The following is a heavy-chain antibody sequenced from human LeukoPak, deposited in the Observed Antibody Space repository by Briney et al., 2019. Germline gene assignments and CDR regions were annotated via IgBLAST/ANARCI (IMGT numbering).Heavy chain of an antibody. CDR1: GFTFNNYR. D-gene: IGHD2-15*01. Sequence: PGGSLRLSCAASGFTFNNYRMNWVRQAPGMGLEWVTSISSSGTYIYYADSVKGRFTISRDNAKNSLYLQMNSLRAEDTAVYYCARDRCSGGICYSFDQWGQGTLVTVSS. J-gene: IGHJ4*02. CDR3: ARDRCSGGICYSFDQ. CDR2: ISSSGTYI. V-gene: IGHV3-21*01.